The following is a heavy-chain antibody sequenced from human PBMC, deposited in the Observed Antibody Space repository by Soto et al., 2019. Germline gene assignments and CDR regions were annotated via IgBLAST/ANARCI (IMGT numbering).Heavy chain of an antibody. CDR1: GFTFSSYA. CDR3: ARGPSFGEAALDY. V-gene: IGHV3-30-3*01. D-gene: IGHD3-10*01. J-gene: IGHJ4*02. CDR2: ISYDGSNK. Sequence: GGSLRLSCAASGFTFSSYAMHWVRQAPGKGLEWVAVISYDGSNKYYADSVKGRFTISRDNSKNTLYLQMNSLRAEDTAVYYCARGPSFGEAALDYWGQGT.